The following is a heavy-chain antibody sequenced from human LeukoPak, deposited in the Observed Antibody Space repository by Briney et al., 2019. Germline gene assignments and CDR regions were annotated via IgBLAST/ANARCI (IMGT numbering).Heavy chain of an antibody. V-gene: IGHV4-34*01. CDR2: INHSGST. CDR1: GGSFSGYY. J-gene: IGHJ4*02. D-gene: IGHD1-26*01. CDR3: ARVDRSRAFDY. Sequence: SETLSLTCAVYGGSFSGYYWSWIRQPPGKGLEWIGEINHSGSTNYNPSLKSRVTISVDTSKNQFSLKLSSVTAADTAVYYCARVDRSRAFDYWGQGTLVTVSS.